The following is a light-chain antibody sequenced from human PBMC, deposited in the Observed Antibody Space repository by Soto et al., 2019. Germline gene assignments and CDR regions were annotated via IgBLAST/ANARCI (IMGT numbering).Light chain of an antibody. CDR1: SGSVSTSHN. CDR3: VLFMGSGISV. J-gene: IGLJ3*02. Sequence: QTVVTQEPSFSVSPGGTVTLTCGLSSGSVSTSHNPSWYQQTPGQAPRTLIYSTNTRSSGVPDRFSGSILGNKAALTITGAQADDECDYYCVLFMGSGISVFGGGTKVTVL. CDR2: STN. V-gene: IGLV8-61*01.